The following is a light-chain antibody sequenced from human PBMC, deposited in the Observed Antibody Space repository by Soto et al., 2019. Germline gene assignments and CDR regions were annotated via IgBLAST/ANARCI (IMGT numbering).Light chain of an antibody. V-gene: IGLV2-14*03. J-gene: IGLJ1*01. CDR1: SSDVGAYKY. Sequence: QSALTQPASVSGSPGQSITISCTGTSSDVGAYKYVSWYQQHPGQAPKLLIYEVSNRPSGVSDRFSGSKSGNTASLTISGLQVEDEADYYCSSHTSSSTVYVFGTGTKLTVL. CDR2: EVS. CDR3: SSHTSSSTVYV.